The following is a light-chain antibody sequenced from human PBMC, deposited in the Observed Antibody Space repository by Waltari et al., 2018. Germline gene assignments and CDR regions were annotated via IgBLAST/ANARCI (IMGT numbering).Light chain of an antibody. Sequence: SSELTQDPAVSVALGQTVRITCQGDSLRSYYASWYQQKPGQAPVLVIYGKNNRPSGFPDLFSGSSSGNTASLTITGAQAEDEADYYCNSRDSSGNHIVFGTGTKVTVL. V-gene: IGLV3-19*01. CDR2: GKN. CDR1: SLRSYY. CDR3: NSRDSSGNHIV. J-gene: IGLJ1*01.